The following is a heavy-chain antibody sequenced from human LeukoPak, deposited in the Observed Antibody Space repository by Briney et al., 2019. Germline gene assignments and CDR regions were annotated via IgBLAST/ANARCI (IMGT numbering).Heavy chain of an antibody. D-gene: IGHD3-10*01. CDR1: GYTFTDTGNY. CDR2: MNPNSGGT. Sequence: ASVKVSCKTSGYTFTDTGNYMHWVRQAPGQGPEWMGWMNPNSGGTNYAQNFQGGVTMTRDTSISTAYMELSRLTSEDTAVYYCARGLLRELLGLDYWGQGTLVTVSS. CDR3: ARGLLRELLGLDY. J-gene: IGHJ4*02. V-gene: IGHV1-2*02.